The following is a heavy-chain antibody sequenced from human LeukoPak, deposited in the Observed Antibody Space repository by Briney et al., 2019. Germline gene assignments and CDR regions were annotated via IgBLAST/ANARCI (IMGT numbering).Heavy chain of an antibody. Sequence: PGGSLRLPCAASGFTFSSYAMSWVRQAPGKGLEWVSAISGSGGSTYYADSVKGRFTISRDNSKNTLYLQMNSLRAEDTAVYYCAKRYSSSWYRDDAFDIWGQGTMVTVSS. J-gene: IGHJ3*02. CDR3: AKRYSSSWYRDDAFDI. CDR2: ISGSGGST. V-gene: IGHV3-23*01. CDR1: GFTFSSYA. D-gene: IGHD6-13*01.